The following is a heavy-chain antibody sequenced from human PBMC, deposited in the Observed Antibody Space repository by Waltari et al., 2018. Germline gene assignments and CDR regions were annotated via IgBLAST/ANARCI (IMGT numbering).Heavy chain of an antibody. J-gene: IGHJ5*02. CDR2: IYHSGST. Sequence: QVQLQESGPGLVKPSETLSLTCAVSGYSISSGYYWGWTRQPPGKGLEWIGSIYHSGSTYYNPSLKSRVTISVDTSKNQFSLKLSSVTAADTAVYYCARHPPIGSSSSQFDPWGQGTLVTVSS. CDR3: ARHPPIGSSSSQFDP. V-gene: IGHV4-38-2*01. D-gene: IGHD6-6*01. CDR1: GYSISSGYY.